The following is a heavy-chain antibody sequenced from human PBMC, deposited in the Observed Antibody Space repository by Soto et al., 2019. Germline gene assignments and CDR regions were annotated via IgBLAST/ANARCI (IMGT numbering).Heavy chain of an antibody. V-gene: IGHV3-30-3*01. Sequence: TGGSLRLSCAASRFTFSSFSDYGMHWVRQAPGKGLEWVAVISYDGTNKFYADSVKGRFTISRDNAKNSLYLQMNSLRAEDTAVYYCAREMDIVVVVAATPPAFDIWGQGTMVTVS. J-gene: IGHJ3*02. D-gene: IGHD2-15*01. CDR2: ISYDGTNK. CDR3: AREMDIVVVVAATPPAFDI. CDR1: RFTFSSFSDYG.